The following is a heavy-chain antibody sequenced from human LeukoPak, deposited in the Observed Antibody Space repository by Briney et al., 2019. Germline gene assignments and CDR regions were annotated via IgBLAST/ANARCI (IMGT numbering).Heavy chain of an antibody. J-gene: IGHJ3*02. D-gene: IGHD2-21*01. CDR2: ITNSGDSL. Sequence: GGSLRLSCAASGFTFSPYAMTWVRQAPGKGLEWVSGITNSGDSLYYADSVKGRFTISRDNSKSTLYLQMNSLRAEDTAVYYCAKDGFLLWRGAFDIWGQGTMVTVSS. CDR1: GFTFSPYA. V-gene: IGHV3-23*01. CDR3: AKDGFLLWRGAFDI.